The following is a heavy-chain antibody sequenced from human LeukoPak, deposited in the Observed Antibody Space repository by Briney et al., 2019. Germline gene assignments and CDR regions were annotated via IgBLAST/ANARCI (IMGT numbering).Heavy chain of an antibody. Sequence: GGSLRLSCAASGFAFNTYAMHWVRQAPGQGLEWVALIWHDGSHKFYSNSVRGQFTISRDNSKNTVSLQMNNLRPEDTAVYYCAREIFGSGSYPGFWGQGTLVTVSS. V-gene: IGHV3-33*01. CDR1: GFAFNTYA. CDR3: AREIFGSGSYPGF. J-gene: IGHJ4*02. CDR2: IWHDGSHK. D-gene: IGHD3-10*01.